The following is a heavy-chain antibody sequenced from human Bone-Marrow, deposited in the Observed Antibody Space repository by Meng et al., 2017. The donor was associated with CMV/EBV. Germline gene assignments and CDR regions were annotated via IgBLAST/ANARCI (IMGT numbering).Heavy chain of an antibody. Sequence: GESLKISCAASGFTFSSYWMSWVRQAPGKGLEWVANIKQDGSEKYYVDSVKGRFTISRDNAKNSLYLQMNSLRAEDTAVYYCARDSGRRYDFWGSPDNPRSDYWGQGTLVTVSS. V-gene: IGHV3-7*01. CDR3: ARDSGRRYDFWGSPDNPRSDY. CDR1: GFTFSSYW. J-gene: IGHJ4*02. D-gene: IGHD3-3*01. CDR2: IKQDGSEK.